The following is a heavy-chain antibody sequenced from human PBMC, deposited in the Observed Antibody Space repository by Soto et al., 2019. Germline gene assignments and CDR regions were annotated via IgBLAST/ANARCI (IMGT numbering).Heavy chain of an antibody. J-gene: IGHJ5*02. CDR2: IYSGGST. CDR1: VFSVSSNY. Sequence: EVQLVESGGGLVQPGGSLRLSCAVSVFSVSSNYMSWVRQAPGKGLEWLSVIYSGGSTDYADSVKGRFTISTDNSKNTLYFQMNSLRAEDTAVYYCAKDKQFALDAWGPGTLVTVSS. CDR3: AKDKQFALDA. V-gene: IGHV3-66*01.